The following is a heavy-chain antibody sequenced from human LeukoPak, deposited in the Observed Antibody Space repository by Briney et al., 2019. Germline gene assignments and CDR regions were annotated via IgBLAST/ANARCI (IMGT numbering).Heavy chain of an antibody. V-gene: IGHV3-48*03. CDR1: AFTFSSYE. D-gene: IGHD3-16*01. CDR2: ISSSGTTT. CDR3: ASPRGRAFDL. Sequence: QPGGSLRLSCSASAFTFSSYEMNWGRPAPGKGLEWGSYISSSGTTTYYADSVKGRFTISRDNAKNSLYLQMNSLGAEATAVYYCASPRGRAFDLWGQGTMVTVSS. J-gene: IGHJ3*01.